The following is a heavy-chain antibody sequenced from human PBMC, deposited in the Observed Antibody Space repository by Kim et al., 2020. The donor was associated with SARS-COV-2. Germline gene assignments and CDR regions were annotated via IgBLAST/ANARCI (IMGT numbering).Heavy chain of an antibody. CDR2: IEQDGSEK. Sequence: GGSLRLSCAASGFTFTSYWMNWVRQAPGKGLEWMANIEQDGSEKNYVDSVKGRFTISRDNAKNSLYLQMNSLRVEGTAVYYCVGGSGWLPDYWGQGTLVTVSS. CDR3: VGGSGWLPDY. V-gene: IGHV3-7*03. J-gene: IGHJ4*02. CDR1: GFTFTSYW. D-gene: IGHD6-19*01.